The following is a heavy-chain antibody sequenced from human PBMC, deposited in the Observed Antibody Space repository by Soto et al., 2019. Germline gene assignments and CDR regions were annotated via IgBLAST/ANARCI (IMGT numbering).Heavy chain of an antibody. CDR3: ARLPVGYSYGYVSLPNYGMDV. J-gene: IGHJ6*04. CDR2: IDPSDSYT. Sequence: PGESLKISCKGSGYSFTSYWISWVRQMPGKGLEWMGRIDPSDSYTNYSPSFQGHVTISADKSISTAYLQWSSLKASDTAMYYCARLPVGYSYGYVSLPNYGMDVWGEGTTVTVSS. D-gene: IGHD5-18*01. CDR1: GYSFTSYW. V-gene: IGHV5-10-1*01.